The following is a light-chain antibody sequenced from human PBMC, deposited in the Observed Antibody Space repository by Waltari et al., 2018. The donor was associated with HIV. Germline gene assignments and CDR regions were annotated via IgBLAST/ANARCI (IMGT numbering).Light chain of an antibody. CDR3: QPSYSTPVA. J-gene: IGKJ1*01. CDR2: AAS. V-gene: IGKV1-39*01. CDR1: QSISSY. Sequence: DIQITQSPSSLSASVGDRVTITCRASQSISSYLNWYQQKPGKAPKLLIYAASSLQSGIPSSFSGSGSGTDFTLIISSLQPEDFATYYCQPSYSTPVAFGQGPKVEIK.